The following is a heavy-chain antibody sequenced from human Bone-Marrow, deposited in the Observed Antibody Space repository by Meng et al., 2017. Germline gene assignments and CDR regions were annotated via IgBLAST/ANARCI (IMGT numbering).Heavy chain of an antibody. CDR2: IYSGGST. CDR3: ARDSSSGWYHNY. J-gene: IGHJ4*02. V-gene: IGHV3-53*02. CDR1: GFSVTTSY. Sequence: EVQLAETGGGLIPPGGSLRLSCTASGFSVTTSYMSWVRQAPGKGLEWVSVIYSGGSTYYADSVKGRFSISRDNSKNTLYLQMNSLRAEDTAVYFCARDSSSGWYHNYWGQGTLVTVSS. D-gene: IGHD6-19*01.